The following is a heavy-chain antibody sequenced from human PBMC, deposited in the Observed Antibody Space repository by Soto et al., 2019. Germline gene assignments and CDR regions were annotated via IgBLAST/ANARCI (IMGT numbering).Heavy chain of an antibody. CDR2: IYHGGSF. J-gene: IGHJ4*02. CDR3: VREKGDCTGGTCHDTMAPETTGSFDD. CDR1: VGSISSGVYS. V-gene: IGHV4-30-2*01. D-gene: IGHD2-8*02. Sequence: SETLSLTCTVSVGSISSGVYSWGWIRQPPGKGLEWIGYIYHGGSFLYSPSLKSRVTISMDRSINQVSLKLRSVTAADTALYYCVREKGDCTGGTCHDTMAPETTGSFDDCGQGSLVTAAS.